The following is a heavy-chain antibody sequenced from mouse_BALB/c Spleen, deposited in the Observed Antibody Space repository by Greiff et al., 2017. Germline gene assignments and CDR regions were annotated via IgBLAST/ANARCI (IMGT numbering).Heavy chain of an antibody. Sequence: EVMLVESGGGLVKPGGSLKLSCAASGFTFSDYYMYWVRQTPEKRLEWVATISDGGSYTYYPDSVKGRFTISRDNAKNNLYLQMSSLKSEDTAMYYCARGGTALAYWGQGTLVTVSA. CDR3: ARGGTALAY. V-gene: IGHV5-4*02. J-gene: IGHJ3*01. CDR2: ISDGGSYT. D-gene: IGHD2-14*01. CDR1: GFTFSDYY.